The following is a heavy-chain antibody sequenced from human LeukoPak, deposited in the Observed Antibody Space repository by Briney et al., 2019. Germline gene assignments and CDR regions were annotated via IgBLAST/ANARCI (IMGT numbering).Heavy chain of an antibody. D-gene: IGHD6-19*01. J-gene: IGHJ3*02. Sequence: GGSLRLSCAASGFTFSSYSMNWVRQAPGKGLEWVSSISSSSSYIYYADSVKGRFTISRDNAKNSLYLQMNSLRAEDTAVYYCARDAYSSGWYEDAFDIWGQGTMVTVSS. CDR2: ISSSSSYI. CDR3: ARDAYSSGWYEDAFDI. CDR1: GFTFSSYS. V-gene: IGHV3-21*01.